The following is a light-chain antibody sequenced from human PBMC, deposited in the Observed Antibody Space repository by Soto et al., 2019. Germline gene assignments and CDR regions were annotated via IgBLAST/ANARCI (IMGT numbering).Light chain of an antibody. Sequence: EVVLTQSPVTLSLSPGERATLSCRASQSFRGLLAWYQQKPGQAPRLVIYDAYNRATGIPPRFSGSGSGTDFTLTISSLDPEDSAVYYCQQRHMWPITFGQGTRLEIK. J-gene: IGKJ5*01. CDR3: QQRHMWPIT. CDR1: QSFRGL. CDR2: DAY. V-gene: IGKV3-11*01.